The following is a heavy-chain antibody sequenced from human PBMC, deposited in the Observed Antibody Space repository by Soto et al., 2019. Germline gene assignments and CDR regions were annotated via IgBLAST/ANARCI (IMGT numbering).Heavy chain of an antibody. CDR1: GYTFHNYG. J-gene: IGHJ4*02. Sequence: ASVKVSCKASGYTFHNYGVSWVRQAPGQGLEWMGRISAYNYNTHYAQNFEGRVTISRVNSENTLYLQMNSLRAEDTAVYYCAKVSDGNYFDYWGRGTLVTAPQ. CDR2: ISAYNYNT. CDR3: AKVSDGNYFDY. D-gene: IGHD1-26*01. V-gene: IGHV1-18*01.